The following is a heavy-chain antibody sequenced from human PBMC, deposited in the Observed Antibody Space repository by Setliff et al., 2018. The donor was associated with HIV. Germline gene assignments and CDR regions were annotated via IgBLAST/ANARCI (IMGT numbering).Heavy chain of an antibody. V-gene: IGHV4-39*01. D-gene: IGHD3-3*01. CDR2: IFYSGIT. CDR3: ARCKTFYDFWGGYYTHGAFKI. J-gene: IGHJ3*02. CDR1: GGSFTSGSYY. Sequence: SETLSLTCTVSGGSFTSGSYYWDWIRQPPGKGLEWIGSIFYSGITYYNPSLKSRVTISVDTSKNQFSLNLTSVTAADTAVYYCARCKTFYDFWGGYYTHGAFKIWGLGTLVTVS.